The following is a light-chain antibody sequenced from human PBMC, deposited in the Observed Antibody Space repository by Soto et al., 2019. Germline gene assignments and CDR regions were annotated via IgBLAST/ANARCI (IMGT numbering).Light chain of an antibody. CDR2: LNSDGSH. CDR3: QTWGSGIVV. J-gene: IGLJ2*01. CDR1: SGHSNYA. Sequence: QSVLTQPPSASASLGASVKLTCTLSSGHSNYAIAWHQQQSEKGPRYLMNLNSDGSHSKGDGIPDRFSGSSSGAERYLTISSLQSEDEADYYCQTWGSGIVVFGGGTKVTVL. V-gene: IGLV4-69*01.